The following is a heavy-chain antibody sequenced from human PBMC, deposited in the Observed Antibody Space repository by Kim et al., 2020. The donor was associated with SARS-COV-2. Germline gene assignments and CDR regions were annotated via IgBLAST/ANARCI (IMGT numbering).Heavy chain of an antibody. V-gene: IGHV3-74*01. D-gene: IGHD5-18*01. J-gene: IGHJ5*02. Sequence: GGSLRLSCAASGFTFSSYGMHWVRQAPGKGLVWVSYIKSDGSSTNYADSVKGRFTISRDNAKNTLYLQMNSLRAEDTAVYYCARSQLWGNLFDTWGQGTLVTVSS. CDR2: IKSDGSST. CDR1: GFTFSSYG. CDR3: ARSQLWGNLFDT.